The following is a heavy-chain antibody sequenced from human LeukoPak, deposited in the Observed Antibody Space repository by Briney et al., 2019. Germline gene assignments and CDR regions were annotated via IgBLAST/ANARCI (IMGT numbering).Heavy chain of an antibody. CDR2: ISSSNNYI. D-gene: IGHD3-10*01. CDR1: GFTYRSYS. CDR3: ARVQGYYGY. Sequence: GGSLRLSCAASGFTYRSYSMNWVRQAPGKGLEWVSSISSSNNYIYYADSVKGRFTISRDNSKNTLYLQMNSLRAEDTAVYYCARVQGYYGYWGQGTLVTVSS. J-gene: IGHJ4*02. V-gene: IGHV3-21*01.